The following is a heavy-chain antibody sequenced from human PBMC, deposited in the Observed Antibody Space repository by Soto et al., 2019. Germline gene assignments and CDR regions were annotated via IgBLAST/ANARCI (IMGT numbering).Heavy chain of an antibody. CDR2: IYYSGST. CDR1: GGSISSSSYY. Sequence: SETLSLTCTVSGGSISSSSYYWGWIRQPPGKGLEWIGSIYYSGSTYYNPSLKSRVTISVDTSKNQFSLKLSSVTAADTAVYYCAREYYYDSSGPNTIDYWGQGTLVTVS. CDR3: AREYYYDSSGPNTIDY. V-gene: IGHV4-39*07. D-gene: IGHD3-22*01. J-gene: IGHJ4*02.